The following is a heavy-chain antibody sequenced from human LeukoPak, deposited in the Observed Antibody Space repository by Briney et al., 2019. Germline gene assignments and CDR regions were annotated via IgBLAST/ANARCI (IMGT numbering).Heavy chain of an antibody. J-gene: IGHJ4*02. V-gene: IGHV1-8*01. Sequence: ASVTVSCKASGYTFTSYDINWVRQATGQGLEWMGWMNPNSGNTGYAQKFQGRVTMTRNTSISTAYMELSSLRSEDTAVYYCARGNYDSSGYYYFDYWGQGTLVTVSS. CDR3: ARGNYDSSGYYYFDY. CDR2: MNPNSGNT. D-gene: IGHD3-22*01. CDR1: GYTFTSYD.